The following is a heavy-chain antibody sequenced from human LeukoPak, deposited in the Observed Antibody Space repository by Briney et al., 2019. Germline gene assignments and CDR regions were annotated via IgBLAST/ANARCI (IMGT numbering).Heavy chain of an antibody. CDR2: IYYSGTT. V-gene: IGHV4-31*03. CDR1: GGSISSGAYF. Sequence: PSETLSLTCTVSGGSISSGAYFWSWIRQHPGKGLDWIGFIYYSGTTYYDPSLESRVIISVDTSKNQFSLKLSSVTAAATAVYYCAREAYDSSGHRYFQHWGQGTLVTVSS. CDR3: AREAYDSSGHRYFQH. D-gene: IGHD3-22*01. J-gene: IGHJ1*01.